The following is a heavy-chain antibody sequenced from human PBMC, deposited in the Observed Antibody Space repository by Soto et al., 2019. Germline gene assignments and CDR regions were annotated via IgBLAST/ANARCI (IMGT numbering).Heavy chain of an antibody. V-gene: IGHV4-30-4*01. CDR3: ARVCGGDCHRGMDV. CDR1: GGSISSGDYY. J-gene: IGHJ6*02. Sequence: PSETLSLTCTVSGGSISSGDYYWSWIRQPPGKGLEWIGYIYYSGSTYHNPSLKSRVTISVDTSKNQFSLKLSSVTAADTAVYYCARVCGGDCHRGMDVWGQGTTVTVSS. CDR2: IYYSGST. D-gene: IGHD2-21*02.